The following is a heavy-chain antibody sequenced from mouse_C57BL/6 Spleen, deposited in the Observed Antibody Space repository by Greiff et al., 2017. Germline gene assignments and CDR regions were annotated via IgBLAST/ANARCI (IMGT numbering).Heavy chain of an antibody. J-gene: IGHJ3*01. CDR2: IDPNSGGT. D-gene: IGHD3-2*02. CDR3: ERGAQATWAWFAY. CDR1: GYTFTSYG. V-gene: IGHV1-72*01. Sequence: QVQLQQPGAELVKPGASVKLSCKASGYTFTSYGMHWVKQRPGRGLEWIGRIDPNSGGTKYNEKFKSKAILTVDKPSSPAYMQLSSLTSEDSAVYYGERGAQATWAWFAYWGQGTLVTVSA.